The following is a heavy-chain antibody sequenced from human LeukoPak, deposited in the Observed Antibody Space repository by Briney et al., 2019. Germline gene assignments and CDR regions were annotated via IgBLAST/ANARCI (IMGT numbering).Heavy chain of an antibody. V-gene: IGHV3-21*06. D-gene: IGHD1-26*01. CDR2: VSPSGDIT. CDR3: ARDPYSGSYSADVYYYHMDV. CDR1: GFTFSTYG. Sequence: PGGSLRLSCAASGFTFSTYGMNWVRQAPGKGLEWVSGVSPSGDITYYADSVKGRFTISRDNAKNSLYLQMNSLTAEDTAVYYCARDPYSGSYSADVYYYHMDVWGKGTTVTVSS. J-gene: IGHJ6*03.